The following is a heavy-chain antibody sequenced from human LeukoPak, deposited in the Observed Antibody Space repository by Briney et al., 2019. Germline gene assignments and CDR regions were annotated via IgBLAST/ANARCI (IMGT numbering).Heavy chain of an antibody. J-gene: IGHJ4*02. CDR1: GFTFSNYY. D-gene: IGHD4-17*01. CDR2: IKGNGATT. Sequence: GGSLRLSCEASGFTFSNYYMSWIRQAPGKGLEWVSHIKGNGATTYYADSVKGRFTISRDDARNSLYLQMNSLRVEDTALYYCVRGPHYGAYTDYFDYWGQGTLVTVSS. CDR3: VRGPHYGAYTDYFDY. V-gene: IGHV3-11*04.